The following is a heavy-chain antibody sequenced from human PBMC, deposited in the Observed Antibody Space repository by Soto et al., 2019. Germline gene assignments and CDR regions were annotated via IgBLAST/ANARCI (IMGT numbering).Heavy chain of an antibody. CDR2: INPNSGGT. D-gene: IGHD6-6*01. J-gene: IGHJ6*03. V-gene: IGHV1-2*04. CDR3: ARDYEYSSSSATYYYYMDV. Sequence: QVQLVQSGAEVKKPGASVKVSCKASGYTFTGYYMHWVRQAPGQGLEWMGWINPNSGGTNYAQKVQGWVTMTRDTSISTAYMEMSRLRSDDTAVYYCARDYEYSSSSATYYYYMDVWGKGTTVTVSS. CDR1: GYTFTGYY.